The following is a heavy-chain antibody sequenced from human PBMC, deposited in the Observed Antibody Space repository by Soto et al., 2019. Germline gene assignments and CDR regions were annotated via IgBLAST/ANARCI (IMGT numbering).Heavy chain of an antibody. D-gene: IGHD6-6*01. CDR1: GGSISSGDYY. CDR3: AREVEYSSSSMAFDI. J-gene: IGHJ3*02. CDR2: IYYSGST. V-gene: IGHV4-30-4*01. Sequence: SETLSLTCTVSGGSISSGDYYWSWIRQPPGKGLEWIGYIYYSGSTYYNPSLKSRVTISVDTSKNQFSLKLSSVTAADTAVYYCAREVEYSSSSMAFDIWGQGTMVTVSS.